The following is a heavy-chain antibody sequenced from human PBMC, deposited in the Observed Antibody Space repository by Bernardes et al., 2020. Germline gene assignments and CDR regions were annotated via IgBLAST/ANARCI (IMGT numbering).Heavy chain of an antibody. CDR1: GFTFSIYG. D-gene: IGHD3-10*01. CDR2: IWYDGSNK. V-gene: IGHV3-33*01. J-gene: IGHJ3*02. Sequence: LRISCAASGFTFSIYGMHWVRQAPGKGLEWVAVIWYDGSNKYYADSVKGRFTISRDNSKNTLYLQMNSLRAEDTAVYYCARDGKGSAFDIWGQGTMVTVSS. CDR3: ARDGKGSAFDI.